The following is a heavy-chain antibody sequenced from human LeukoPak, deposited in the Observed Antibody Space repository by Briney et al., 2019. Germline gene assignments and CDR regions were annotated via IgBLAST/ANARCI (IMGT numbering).Heavy chain of an antibody. J-gene: IGHJ4*02. CDR2: ISAYNGNT. V-gene: IGHV1-18*01. CDR3: ARRYTYDYGYYFDF. CDR1: GYTFTSYG. D-gene: IGHD5-18*01. Sequence: ASVKVSCKASGYTFTSYGISWVRQAPGQGLEWMGWISAYNGNTNYARKLQGRVTMTTDTSTSTAYMELRSLRSDDTAVYYCARRYTYDYGYYFDFWGQGTLVTVSS.